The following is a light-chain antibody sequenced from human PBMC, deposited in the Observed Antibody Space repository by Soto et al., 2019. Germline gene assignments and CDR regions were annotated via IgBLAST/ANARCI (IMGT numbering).Light chain of an antibody. Sequence: ENVLTQSPGTLSLSPGETASLSCRASRGVGTSYLAWYQQKPGQAPRLLLYGTSNSATGIPDRFSGSGSWTDFTLTISGLEPEDFAVYFCQQYGRSPLFGQGTKLEIK. CDR1: RGVGTSY. CDR3: QQYGRSPL. V-gene: IGKV3-20*01. J-gene: IGKJ2*01. CDR2: GTS.